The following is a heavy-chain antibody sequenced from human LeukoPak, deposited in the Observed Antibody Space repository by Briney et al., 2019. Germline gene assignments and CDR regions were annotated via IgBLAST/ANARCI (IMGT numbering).Heavy chain of an antibody. D-gene: IGHD4-17*01. V-gene: IGHV3-23*01. CDR3: AKESTVTPGNVNWFDP. Sequence: AGGSLRLSCAASGFTFSSNAMTWVRQAPGKGLEWISTIVGSGDSTWYADSVKGRFSISRDNSKNTLYLQMNSLRAEDTAVCYCAKESTVTPGNVNWFDPWGQGTLVTVSS. CDR2: IVGSGDST. CDR1: GFTFSSNA. J-gene: IGHJ5*02.